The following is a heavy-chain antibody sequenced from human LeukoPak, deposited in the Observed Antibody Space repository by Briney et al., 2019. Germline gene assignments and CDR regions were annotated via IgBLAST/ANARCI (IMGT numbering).Heavy chain of an antibody. J-gene: IGHJ4*02. CDR3: ARLAVAGLYYFDY. Sequence: GGSLRLSCAASGFTVSSNYMSWVRQAPGKGLEWVSVIYSGGSTYYANSVKGRSTISRDNSKNTLYLQMNSLRAEDTAVYYCARLAVAGLYYFDYWGQGTLVTVSS. D-gene: IGHD6-19*01. V-gene: IGHV3-53*01. CDR2: IYSGGST. CDR1: GFTVSSNY.